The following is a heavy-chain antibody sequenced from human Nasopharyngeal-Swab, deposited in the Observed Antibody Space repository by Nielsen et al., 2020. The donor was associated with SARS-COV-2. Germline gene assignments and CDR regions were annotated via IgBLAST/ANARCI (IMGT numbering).Heavy chain of an antibody. CDR2: ISAYNANT. D-gene: IGHD4-17*01. CDR1: GYTFTSYG. V-gene: IGHV1-18*01. CDR3: ARDLTATVTTNYYYGMDV. J-gene: IGHJ6*02. Sequence: ASVKVSCKAFGYTFTSYGISWVRQAPGQGLEWMGWISAYNANTKNAQKLQGRVTMTTDTSTNTAYMELRSLRSEDTAVYYCARDLTATVTTNYYYGMDVWGQGTTVTVSS.